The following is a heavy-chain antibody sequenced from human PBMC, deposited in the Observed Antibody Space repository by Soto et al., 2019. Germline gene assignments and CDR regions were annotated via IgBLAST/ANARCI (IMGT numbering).Heavy chain of an antibody. D-gene: IGHD3-10*01. CDR1: GYSFANYT. J-gene: IGHJ4*02. V-gene: IGHV1-3*01. CDR2: LNPDTAST. Sequence: QVQLVQSGAEVKKPGASVTVSCKASGYSFANYTIHWVRQAPGQGLEWMGWLNPDTASTKFSPKFQGRVIITRDKSANTAFMQLTSLTSEDTALYYCARGGGYYGSGAYYRGYFDHGGLGTLVAVSS. CDR3: ARGGGYYGSGAYYRGYFDH.